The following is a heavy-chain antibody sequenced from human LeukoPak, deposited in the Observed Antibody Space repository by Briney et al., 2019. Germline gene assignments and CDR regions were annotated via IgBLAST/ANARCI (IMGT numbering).Heavy chain of an antibody. CDR2: IIPIFGTA. CDR3: AREYRWGQLLHNWFDP. CDR1: GYTFSSYA. J-gene: IGHJ5*02. D-gene: IGHD2-2*01. Sequence: ASVKVSCKASGYTFSSYAISWVRQAPGQGLEWMGGIIPIFGTANYAQKFQGRVTITTDESTSTAYMELSSLRSEDTAVYYCAREYRWGQLLHNWFDPWGQGTLVTVSS. V-gene: IGHV1-69*05.